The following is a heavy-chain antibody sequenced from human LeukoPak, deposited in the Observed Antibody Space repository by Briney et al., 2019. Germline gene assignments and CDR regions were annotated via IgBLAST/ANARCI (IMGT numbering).Heavy chain of an antibody. CDR3: ARDVGIVAGSYYYYYMDV. D-gene: IGHD3-22*01. CDR2: ISWNSGSI. Sequence: GGSLRLSCAASGFTFDDYAMHWVRQAPGKGLEWVSGISWNSGSIGYANSVKGRFTISRDNAKNSLYLQMNSLRAEDTALYYCARDVGIVAGSYYYYYMDVWGKGTTVTVSS. J-gene: IGHJ6*03. CDR1: GFTFDDYA. V-gene: IGHV3-9*01.